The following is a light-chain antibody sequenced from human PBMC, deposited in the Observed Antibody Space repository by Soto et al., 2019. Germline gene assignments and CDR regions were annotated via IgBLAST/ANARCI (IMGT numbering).Light chain of an antibody. V-gene: IGLV2-14*01. CDR2: EVF. CDR3: SAFTSSSALYV. J-gene: IGLJ1*01. CDR1: SSDIDAYNF. Sequence: QSVLTQPASVSGSPGQSITISCTGTSSDIDAYNFVSWYQQHPGKAPKLMIYEVFNRPSGVSDRFSGSKSGNTASLTISGLQTEDEADYYCSAFTSSSALYVFGTGTKVTVL.